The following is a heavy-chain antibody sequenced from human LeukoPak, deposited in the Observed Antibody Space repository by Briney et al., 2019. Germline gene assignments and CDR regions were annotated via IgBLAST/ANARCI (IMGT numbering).Heavy chain of an antibody. J-gene: IGHJ4*02. Sequence: SETPSLTCTVSGYSISSGYYWGWIRQPPGKGLEWIGSIYHSGSTYYNPSLKSRVTISLDMSKNEFFLTMTSVTAADTAVYFCTAEKNGSPHYWGQGTQVTVSS. CDR2: IYHSGST. D-gene: IGHD2-8*01. V-gene: IGHV4-38-2*02. CDR1: GYSISSGYY. CDR3: TAEKNGSPHY.